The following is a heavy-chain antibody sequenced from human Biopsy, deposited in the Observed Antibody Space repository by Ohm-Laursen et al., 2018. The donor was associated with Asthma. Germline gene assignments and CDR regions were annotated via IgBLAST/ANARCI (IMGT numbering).Heavy chain of an antibody. J-gene: IGHJ4*02. CDR2: FNPSGGST. V-gene: IGHV1-46*01. D-gene: IGHD1/OR15-1a*01. Sequence: ASVKVSCKASGYIFTSDYIHWVRQAPGQGLEWMGIFNPSGGSTSYAQKFQGRVTMTRDTSTSTVYMELSSLRSEDTAVYYCVRPSGTNPHYFDYWGQGTLVTVSS. CDR3: VRPSGTNPHYFDY. CDR1: GYIFTSDY.